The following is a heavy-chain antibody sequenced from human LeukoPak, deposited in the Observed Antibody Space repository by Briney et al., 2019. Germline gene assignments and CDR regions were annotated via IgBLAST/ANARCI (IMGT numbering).Heavy chain of an antibody. V-gene: IGHV4-30-4*01. CDR2: IYYGGRT. J-gene: IGHJ4*02. CDR1: GGSISSGDYY. Sequence: SQTLSLTCTVSGGSISSGDYYWSWIRQSPGKGLEWIGYIYYGGRTYYNPSLKSRLIISVDTSKNQFSLKLTSVTAADTAVYYCARADRYSSGWFTLDYWGQGTLVTVSS. CDR3: ARADRYSSGWFTLDY. D-gene: IGHD6-19*01.